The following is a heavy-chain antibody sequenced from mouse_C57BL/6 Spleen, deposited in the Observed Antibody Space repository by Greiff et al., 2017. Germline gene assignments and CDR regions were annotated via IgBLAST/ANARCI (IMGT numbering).Heavy chain of an antibody. CDR1: GYSFTDYN. Sequence: VHVKQSGPELVKPGASVKISCKASGYSFTDYNMNWVKQSNGKSLEWIGVINPNYGTTSYNQKFKGKATLTVDQSSSTAYMQLNSLTAEDSAGYCCARGDYAMDYWGQGTSVTVSS. CDR3: ARGDYAMDY. CDR2: INPNYGTT. V-gene: IGHV1-39*01. J-gene: IGHJ4*01.